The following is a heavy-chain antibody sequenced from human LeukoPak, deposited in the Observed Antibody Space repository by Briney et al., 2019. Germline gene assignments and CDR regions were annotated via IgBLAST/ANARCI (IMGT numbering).Heavy chain of an antibody. CDR1: GFTFSSYR. CDR3: ARDGSGWAYDY. CDR2: ISSSSSYI. J-gene: IGHJ4*02. Sequence: GGSLRLSCAASGFTFSSYRMNWVRQTPGEGLEWVSSISSSSSYIYYADSVKGRFTISRDNAKNSLHLQMNSLRVEDTAVYYCARDGSGWAYDYWGQGTLVTVSS. D-gene: IGHD6-19*01. V-gene: IGHV3-21*01.